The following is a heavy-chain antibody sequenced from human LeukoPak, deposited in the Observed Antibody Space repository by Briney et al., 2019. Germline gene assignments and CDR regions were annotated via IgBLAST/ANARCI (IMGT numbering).Heavy chain of an antibody. CDR3: ARVLVRSHYYYYGMDV. D-gene: IGHD3-10*01. CDR1: GYTFTGYY. V-gene: IGHV1-2*02. CDR2: INPNSGGT. J-gene: IGHJ6*02. Sequence: ASVKVSCKASGYTFTGYYMHWVRQAPGQGLEWMGWINPNSGGTNYAQKFQGRVTMTRDTSISTAYMELSRLRSEDTAVYYCARVLVRSHYYYYGMDVWGQGTTVTVSS.